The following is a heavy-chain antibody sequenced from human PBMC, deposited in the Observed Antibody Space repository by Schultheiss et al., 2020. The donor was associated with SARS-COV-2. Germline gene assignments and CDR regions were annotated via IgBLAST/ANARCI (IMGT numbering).Heavy chain of an antibody. CDR3: ARVGRDTAMVIYFDY. Sequence: GGSLRLSCAASGFTVSSNYMSWVRQAPGKGLEWVSVIYSGGSTYYADSVKGRFTISRDNSKNTLYLQMNSLRAEDTAVYYCARVGRDTAMVIYFDYWGQGTLVTVSS. D-gene: IGHD5-18*01. CDR2: IYSGGST. J-gene: IGHJ4*02. CDR1: GFTVSSNY. V-gene: IGHV3-66*01.